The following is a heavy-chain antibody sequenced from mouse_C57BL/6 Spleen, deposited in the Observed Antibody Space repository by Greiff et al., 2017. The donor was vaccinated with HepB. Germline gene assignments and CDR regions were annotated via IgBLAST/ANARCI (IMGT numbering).Heavy chain of an antibody. V-gene: IGHV1-69*01. J-gene: IGHJ2*01. Sequence: VQLQQPGAELVMPGASVKLSCKASGYTFTSYSMHWVKQRPGQGLEWIGEIDPSDSYINYNQKFKGKSTFTVDKSSSTAYMQLSSLTAEDSAVYYCARSPSEDYFDYWGKGTTLTVSS. D-gene: IGHD3-1*01. CDR1: GYTFTSYS. CDR2: IDPSDSYI. CDR3: ARSPSEDYFDY.